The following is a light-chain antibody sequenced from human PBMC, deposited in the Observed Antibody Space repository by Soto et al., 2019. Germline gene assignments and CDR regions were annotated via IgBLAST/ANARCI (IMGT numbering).Light chain of an antibody. CDR2: GAS. J-gene: IGKJ1*01. Sequence: IVMKQSPATLSVSPWEGATIFLSASQSVSSKLAWYQQKPGQAPRLLIYGASTRATGIPARFSGSGSGTEFTLIISSLQSEDSAVYYCQQYNSWLWTFGQGTKVDIK. CDR1: QSVSSK. V-gene: IGKV3-15*01. CDR3: QQYNSWLWT.